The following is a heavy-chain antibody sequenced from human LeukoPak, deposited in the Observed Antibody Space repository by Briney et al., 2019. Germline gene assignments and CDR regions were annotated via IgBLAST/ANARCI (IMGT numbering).Heavy chain of an antibody. Sequence: SETLSLTCTVSGGSISSYYRSWIRQPPGKGLEWIGYIYYSGSTNYNPSLKSRVTISVDTPKNQFSLKLSSVTAADTAVYYCATSSGGIHLDGYDYWGQGTLVTVSS. J-gene: IGHJ4*02. CDR3: ATSSGGIHLDGYDY. CDR2: IYYSGST. V-gene: IGHV4-59*01. D-gene: IGHD5-18*01. CDR1: GGSISSYY.